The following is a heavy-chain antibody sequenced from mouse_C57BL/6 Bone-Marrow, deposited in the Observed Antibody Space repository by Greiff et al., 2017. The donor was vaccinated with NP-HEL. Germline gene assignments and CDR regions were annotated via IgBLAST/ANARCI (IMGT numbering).Heavy chain of an antibody. V-gene: IGHV5-4*01. D-gene: IGHD1-1*01. CDR1: GFTFSSYA. Sequence: EVKLMESGGGLVKPGGSLKLSCAASGFTFSSYAMSWVRQTPEKRLEWVATISDGGSYTYYPDNVKGRFTISRDNAKNNLYLQMSHLKSEDTAMYYCARDETTPLDYWGQGTTLTVSS. CDR3: ARDETTPLDY. J-gene: IGHJ2*01. CDR2: ISDGGSYT.